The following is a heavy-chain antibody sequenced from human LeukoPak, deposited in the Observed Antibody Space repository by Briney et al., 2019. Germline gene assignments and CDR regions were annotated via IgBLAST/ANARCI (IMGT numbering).Heavy chain of an antibody. CDR2: MNPNSGNT. CDR1: GYTFTSYD. J-gene: IGHJ4*02. D-gene: IGHD1-26*01. V-gene: IGHV1-8*01. Sequence: ASVKVSCKASGYTFTSYDINWVRQATGQGLEWMGWMNPNSGNTGYARKFQGRVTMTRNTSISTAYMELSSLRSEDTAVYYCARSPGRGSFLDYWGQGTLVTVSS. CDR3: ARSPGRGSFLDY.